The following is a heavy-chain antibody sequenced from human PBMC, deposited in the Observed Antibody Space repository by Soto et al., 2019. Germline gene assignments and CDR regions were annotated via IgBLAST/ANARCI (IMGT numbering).Heavy chain of an antibody. J-gene: IGHJ4*02. D-gene: IGHD1-7*01. CDR1: GVSITSGDNY. CDR3: VRKTGTTFLGSFFDH. CDR2: IFYIGNA. Sequence: SETLSLTCTVSGVSITSGDNYWSWIRQPPGKGLEWIGYIFYIGNAYYNPSLQSRVTISVDTSRNQFSLRLTSVTAADTAVYYCVRKTGTTFLGSFFDHWGQGTLV. V-gene: IGHV4-30-4*01.